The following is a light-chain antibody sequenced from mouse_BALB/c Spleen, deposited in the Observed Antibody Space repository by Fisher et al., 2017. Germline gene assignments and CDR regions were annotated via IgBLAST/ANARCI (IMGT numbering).Light chain of an antibody. CDR3: QQRSSYPLT. CDR2: STS. J-gene: IGKJ5*01. CDR1: SSVSY. V-gene: IGKV4-57*01. Sequence: VLTQTPAIMSASLGEEITLTCSASSSVSYMHWYQQKSGTSPKLLIYSTSNLASGVPARFSGSGSGTSYSLTISRMEAEDAATYYCQQRSSYPLTFGAGTKLELK.